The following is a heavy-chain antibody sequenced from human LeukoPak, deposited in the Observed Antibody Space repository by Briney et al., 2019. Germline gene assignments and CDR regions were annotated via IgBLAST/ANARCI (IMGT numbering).Heavy chain of an antibody. V-gene: IGHV3-64D*08. J-gene: IGHJ5*02. CDR3: VTVGMTSIWSYLRFDP. CDR1: GFTFSSYD. Sequence: GGSLRLSCAASGFTFSSYDMHWVRQAPGKGLEFVSAITSNGGSTYYADSVKGRFTISRDNSKNTLYLQMSSLRAEDTAVYYCVTVGMTSIWSYLRFDPRGQGTLVSVSS. CDR2: ITSNGGST. D-gene: IGHD1-26*01.